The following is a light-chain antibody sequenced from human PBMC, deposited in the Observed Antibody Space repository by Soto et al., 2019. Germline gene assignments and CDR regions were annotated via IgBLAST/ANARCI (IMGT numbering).Light chain of an antibody. Sequence: IVMTHAPAXRSASPDKRTXXXXXAGKGVPTNVDLFTKQXGHSPMLLIYDFSXRATGVPARFSATGSETDFTLTISGLQSEESAVYFCQQYDKWPFSSGQRTRMEIK. CDR3: QQYDKWPFS. CDR1: KGVPTN. J-gene: IGKJ5*01. V-gene: IGKV3-15*01. CDR2: DFS.